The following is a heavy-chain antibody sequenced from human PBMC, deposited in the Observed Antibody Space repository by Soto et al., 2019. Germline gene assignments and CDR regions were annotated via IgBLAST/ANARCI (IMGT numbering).Heavy chain of an antibody. CDR1: GFTFSIYP. D-gene: IGHD2-2*01. CDR3: AKDSSTSRYYYYDMDV. J-gene: IGHJ6*02. CDR2: ISGSAYST. V-gene: IGHV3-23*01. Sequence: GGSLRLSCAASGFTFSIYPMIWVRQAPGKGLEWVSLISGSAYSTYYADPVKGRFTISRDNAKNTLYLQMNSLRAEDTAVYYCAKDSSTSRYYYYDMDVWGRGTTVTVSS.